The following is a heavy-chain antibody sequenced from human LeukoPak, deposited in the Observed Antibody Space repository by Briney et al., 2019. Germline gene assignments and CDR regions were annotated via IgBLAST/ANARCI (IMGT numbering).Heavy chain of an antibody. V-gene: IGHV3-23*01. D-gene: IGHD3-16*01. CDR1: GFTFSNYA. Sequence: GGSLRLSCAASGFTFSNYAMSWVRQAPGKGLEWVSTVSGSGDTTHYADSVKGRFIISRDNSLNTLFLQMSRLRAEDTAVYFCAKREGYGSIDYWGQGALVAVSS. J-gene: IGHJ4*02. CDR3: AKREGYGSIDY. CDR2: VSGSGDTT.